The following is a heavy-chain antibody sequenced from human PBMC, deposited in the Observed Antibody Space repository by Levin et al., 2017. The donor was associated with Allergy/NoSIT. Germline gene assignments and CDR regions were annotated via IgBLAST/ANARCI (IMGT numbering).Heavy chain of an antibody. V-gene: IGHV2-70*01. D-gene: IGHD3-16*01. CDR2: IDWDGSK. CDR1: GFSLSTRGVC. Sequence: SGPTLVKPTQTLTLTCTFSGFSLSTRGVCVSWIRQPPGKALEWLALIDWDGSKYYSTSLKTRLTISRDTSKNQVVLTLTNVDPVDTATYYCARTRTSGSIVRGAFDVWGQGTMVTVSS. J-gene: IGHJ3*01. CDR3: ARTRTSGSIVRGAFDV.